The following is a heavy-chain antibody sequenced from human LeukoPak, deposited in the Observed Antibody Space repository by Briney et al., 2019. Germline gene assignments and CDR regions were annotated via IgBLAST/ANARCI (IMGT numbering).Heavy chain of an antibody. Sequence: GGSLRLSSSASGFIFSDYYMSWIRQAPGKGLEWISYIGKNGNLRDYADSVKGRFTVSRDNDRNLMYLEMNSLRAEDTAVYYCARALHSSSRWDAFDIWGQGTMVTVSS. D-gene: IGHD6-13*01. J-gene: IGHJ3*02. CDR2: IGKNGNLR. CDR1: GFIFSDYY. V-gene: IGHV3-11*01. CDR3: ARALHSSSRWDAFDI.